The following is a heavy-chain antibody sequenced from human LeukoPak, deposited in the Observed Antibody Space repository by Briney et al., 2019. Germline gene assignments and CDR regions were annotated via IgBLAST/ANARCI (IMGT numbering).Heavy chain of an antibody. V-gene: IGHV3-7*01. D-gene: IGHD3-22*01. CDR2: IKQDGSEK. CDR1: GFTFSSYW. Sequence: GGSLRLSCAASGFTFSSYWMSWVRQAPGKGLEWVANIKQDGSEKYYVDSVKGRFTISRDNAKNSLYLQMNSLKVEDTAVYYCARERCSSGCPNDVFDLWGQGTMVTVSS. J-gene: IGHJ3*01. CDR3: ARERCSSGCPNDVFDL.